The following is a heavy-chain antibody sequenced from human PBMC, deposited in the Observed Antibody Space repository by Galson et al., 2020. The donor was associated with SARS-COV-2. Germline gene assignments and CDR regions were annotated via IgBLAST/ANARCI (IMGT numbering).Heavy chain of an antibody. CDR2: IYSEGSST. J-gene: IGHJ4*02. D-gene: IGHD7-27*01. CDR1: GFTFSIYW. V-gene: IGHV3-74*01. CDR3: ARGDMGNDYFDY. Sequence: GLHGESLKISCAASGFTFSIYWMHWVRQAPGKGLVWVSRIYSEGSSTSYADSVKGRFTISGDNAKNTLYLQMNSLRAEDTAVYYCARGDMGNDYFDYWGQGTLVTVSS.